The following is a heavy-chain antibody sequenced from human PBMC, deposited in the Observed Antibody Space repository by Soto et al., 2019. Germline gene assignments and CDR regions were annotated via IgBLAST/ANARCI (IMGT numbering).Heavy chain of an antibody. J-gene: IGHJ4*01. CDR3: ARGEQYSGRIFDY. D-gene: IGHD1-26*01. Sequence: PSQTLSLTCAITGDSVSSNSAGWSWVRQSPSRGLEWLGRTYYRSKWYYEYAVSVRGRVTINPDTSKNQYSLQLNSVTPEDTAVYFCARGEQYSGRIFDYWGQGTLVTVSS. CDR1: GDSVSSNSAG. CDR2: TYYRSKWYY. V-gene: IGHV6-1*01.